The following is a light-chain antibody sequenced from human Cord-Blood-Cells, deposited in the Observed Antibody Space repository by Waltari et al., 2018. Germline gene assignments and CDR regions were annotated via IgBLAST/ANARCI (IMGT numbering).Light chain of an antibody. J-gene: IGKJ1*01. Sequence: EIVLTQSPGTLSLYLGERATLSCRASQSVSSSYLAWYQQKPGQAPRLLIYGASSRATGIPDRFSGSGSGTDFTLTISRLEPEDVAVYYCQQYGSSPPWTFGQGTKVEIK. CDR1: QSVSSSY. CDR3: QQYGSSPPWT. V-gene: IGKV3-20*01. CDR2: GAS.